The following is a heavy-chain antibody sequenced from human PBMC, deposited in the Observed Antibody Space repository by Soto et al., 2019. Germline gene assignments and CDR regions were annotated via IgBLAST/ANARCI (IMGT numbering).Heavy chain of an antibody. J-gene: IGHJ6*02. CDR3: AKVIAAAGTGGGYYYGMDV. CDR1: GFTFDDYA. V-gene: IGHV3-9*01. D-gene: IGHD6-13*01. CDR2: ISWNSGSI. Sequence: PGGSLRLSCAASGFTFDDYAMHWVRQAPGKGLEWVSGISWNSGSIGYADSVKGRFTISRDNAKNSLYLQMNSLRAEDTALYYCAKVIAAAGTGGGYYYGMDVWGQGTTVTVSS.